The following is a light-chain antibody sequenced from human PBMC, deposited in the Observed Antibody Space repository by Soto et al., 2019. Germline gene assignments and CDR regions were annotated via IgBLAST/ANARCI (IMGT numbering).Light chain of an antibody. Sequence: QSVLTQSPSASASLGASVKLTCTLSSGRSSYAIAWHQQQPGKGPRYLMKVNSDGSHNKGDGIPDRFSGSSSGAERSLTISSLQSEDEADYYCQTWGTGIQVFGGGTKLTVL. CDR2: VNSDGSH. CDR3: QTWGTGIQV. CDR1: SGRSSYA. V-gene: IGLV4-69*01. J-gene: IGLJ2*01.